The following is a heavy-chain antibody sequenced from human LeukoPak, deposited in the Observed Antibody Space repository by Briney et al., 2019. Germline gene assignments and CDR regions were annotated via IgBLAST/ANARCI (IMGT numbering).Heavy chain of an antibody. V-gene: IGHV3-23*01. D-gene: IGHD2-2*01. CDR1: GFTFSSYA. Sequence: GGSLRLSCAASGFTFSSYAMSWVRQAPGKGLEWVSAISGSGGSTYYADSVKGRLTISRDNSKNTLYLQMNSLRAEGTAVYYCAKDPNYCSSTSFYPEYFQHWGQGTLVTVSS. J-gene: IGHJ1*01. CDR2: ISGSGGST. CDR3: AKDPNYCSSTSFYPEYFQH.